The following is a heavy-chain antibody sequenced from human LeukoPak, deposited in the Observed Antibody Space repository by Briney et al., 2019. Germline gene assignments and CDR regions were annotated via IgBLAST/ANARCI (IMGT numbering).Heavy chain of an antibody. J-gene: IGHJ6*02. CDR3: ARSGSYYCYYGMDV. D-gene: IGHD1-14*01. Sequence: SETLSLTCTVSGGSISTYYWTWIRLSAGKGLEWIGRIHTSGSTNYDPSLKSRVTMSVDKPKNQFSLKLSSVTAADTAVYYCARSGSYYCYYGMDVWGQGTTVTVSS. CDR2: IHTSGST. V-gene: IGHV4-4*07. CDR1: GGSISTYY.